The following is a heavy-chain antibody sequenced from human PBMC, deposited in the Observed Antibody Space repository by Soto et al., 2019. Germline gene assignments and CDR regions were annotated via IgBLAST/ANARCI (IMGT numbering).Heavy chain of an antibody. D-gene: IGHD1-1*01. J-gene: IGHJ3*02. Sequence: SETLSLTCTVSGGSISSYYWSWIRQPPGKGLEWIGYIYYSGSTNYNPSLKSRVTISVDTSKNQFSLKLSSVTAADTAVYYCERRRYGGDAFDIWGQGTMVTVSS. CDR3: ERRRYGGDAFDI. CDR1: GGSISSYY. CDR2: IYYSGST. V-gene: IGHV4-59*01.